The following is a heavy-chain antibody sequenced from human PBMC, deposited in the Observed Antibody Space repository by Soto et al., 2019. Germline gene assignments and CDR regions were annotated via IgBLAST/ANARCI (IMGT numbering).Heavy chain of an antibody. CDR3: ARGAAWQWLASWFDP. CDR1: GGTFSSYA. CDR2: IIPIGGTA. Sequence: QVQLVQSGAEVKKPGSSVKVSCKASGGTFSSYAISWVRQAPGQGLEWMGGIIPIGGTANYAQKFQGRVTITADESTSAARTVPSSRRSEDTAVHYGARGAAWQWLASWFDPWGQGTLVTVSS. D-gene: IGHD6-19*01. V-gene: IGHV1-69*12. J-gene: IGHJ5*02.